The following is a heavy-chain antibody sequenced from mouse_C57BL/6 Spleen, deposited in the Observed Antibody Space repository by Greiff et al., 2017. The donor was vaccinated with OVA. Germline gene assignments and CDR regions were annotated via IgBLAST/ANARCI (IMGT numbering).Heavy chain of an antibody. D-gene: IGHD2-4*01. Sequence: QLQLKQSEAKMVRPGASETLKGQVAVYTFTDYYINWVKQRPGQGLEWIARIHPGSGNTYYNEKFKGKATLTAEKSSSTAYMQLSSLTSEDSAVYFCATNYDYDGEFAYWGQGTLVTVSA. CDR1: VYTFTDYY. V-gene: IGHV1-76*01. J-gene: IGHJ3*01. CDR2: IHPGSGNT. CDR3: ATNYDYDGEFAY.